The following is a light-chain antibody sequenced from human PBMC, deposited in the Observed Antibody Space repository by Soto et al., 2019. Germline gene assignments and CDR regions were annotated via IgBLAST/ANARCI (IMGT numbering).Light chain of an antibody. J-gene: IGLJ3*02. V-gene: IGLV1-40*01. CDR2: GNK. CDR1: SSNIGAGYD. CDR3: QSYDTSLSGSV. Sequence: QSVLTQPPSVSGAPGQRVTISCTGSSSNIGAGYDVHWYQQLPGTAPKLLMYGNKHRPSGVPDRFSVSKSGISASLAITGLQADDEAEYYCQSYDTSLSGSVFGGGTKVTVL.